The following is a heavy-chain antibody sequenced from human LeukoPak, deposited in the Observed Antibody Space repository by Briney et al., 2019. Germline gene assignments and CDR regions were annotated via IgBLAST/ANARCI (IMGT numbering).Heavy chain of an antibody. D-gene: IGHD2-15*01. J-gene: IGHJ1*01. V-gene: IGHV4-59*01. Sequence: PSETLSLTCTVSGGSITSYFWTWIRQPPGKGLEWIGYICHSGTTNYNPSLKSRVTISVDTSKNQFSLKLTSVTAADTAVYYCAQKAPYSPGYSQHWGQGTLVTDSS. CDR1: GGSITSYF. CDR3: AQKAPYSPGYSQH. CDR2: ICHSGTT.